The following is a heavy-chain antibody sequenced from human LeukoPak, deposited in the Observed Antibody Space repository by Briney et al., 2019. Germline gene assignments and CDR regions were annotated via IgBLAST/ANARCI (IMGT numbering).Heavy chain of an antibody. J-gene: IGHJ4*02. V-gene: IGHV3-48*02. D-gene: IGHD5-24*01. CDR1: GFIFRTYS. CDR3: ARLEAPFN. CDR2: ISSSNTI. Sequence: SGGSLRLSCAASGFIFRTYSMNWVRQAPGKGLEWVSYISSSNTIYYADSVKGRFTISRDNARNSLDLQMNSLRDEDTAVYYCARLEAPFNWGQGMLVTVSS.